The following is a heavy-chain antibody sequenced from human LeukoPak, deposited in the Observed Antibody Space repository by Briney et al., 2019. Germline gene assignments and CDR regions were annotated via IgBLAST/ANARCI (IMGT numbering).Heavy chain of an antibody. V-gene: IGHV3-23*01. CDR2: ISGNGGAT. Sequence: GGSLRLSCAASGFTFSSYGMSWVRQAPGKGLEWVSSISGNGGATYYADSVKGRFTISRDNSKNTLYLQMNSLRAEDTAVYYCAVYSSGWPFDYWGQGTLVTVSS. CDR3: AVYSSGWPFDY. J-gene: IGHJ4*02. D-gene: IGHD6-19*01. CDR1: GFTFSSYG.